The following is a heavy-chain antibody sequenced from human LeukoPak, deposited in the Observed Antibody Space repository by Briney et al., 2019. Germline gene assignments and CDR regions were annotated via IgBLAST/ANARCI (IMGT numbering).Heavy chain of an antibody. J-gene: IGHJ4*02. Sequence: GGSLRLSCVASGFTFSSYAMNWVRQAPGKGLDWVSSISDDSSSTYSADSVKGRFTVSRENSRNTLYLQMNSLRAEDTAVYYCAKGSGLDYWGRGTLVTVSS. V-gene: IGHV3-23*01. CDR2: ISDDSSST. D-gene: IGHD1-26*01. CDR1: GFTFSSYA. CDR3: AKGSGLDY.